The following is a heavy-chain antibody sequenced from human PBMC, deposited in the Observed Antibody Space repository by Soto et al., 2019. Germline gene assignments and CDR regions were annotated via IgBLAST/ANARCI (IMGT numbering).Heavy chain of an antibody. CDR2: ISGSGGST. CDR1: GFTFSSYA. CDR3: ARRGSGSYYDY. V-gene: IGHV3-23*01. D-gene: IGHD1-26*01. J-gene: IGHJ4*02. Sequence: EVQLLESGGGLVQPGGSLRLSCAASGFTFSSYAMRWVRQAPVKGLEWVSAISGSGGSTYYADSVKSRFTISRDNSKNTLYLQMNSLRAEDTAVYYCARRGSGSYYDYRGQGTLVTVSS.